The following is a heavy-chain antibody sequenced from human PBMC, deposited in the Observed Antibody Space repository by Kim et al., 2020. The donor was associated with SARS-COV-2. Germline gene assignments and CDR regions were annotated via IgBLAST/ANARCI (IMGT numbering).Heavy chain of an antibody. V-gene: IGHV6-1*01. Sequence: YAVSVQSRITHNPATSQNQFALQLNAVTPEDTAVYYCARGVAAAGGAFDIWGQGTMVTVSS. CDR3: ARGVAAAGGAFDI. J-gene: IGHJ3*02. D-gene: IGHD6-13*01.